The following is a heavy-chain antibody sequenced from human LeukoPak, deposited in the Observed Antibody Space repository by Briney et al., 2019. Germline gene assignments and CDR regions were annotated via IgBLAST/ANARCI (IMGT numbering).Heavy chain of an antibody. V-gene: IGHV4-30-4*01. Sequence: SETLSLTCTVSGGSISSGDYYWSWIRQPPGKGLEWIGYIYYSGSTYYNPSLKSRVTISVDTSKNQSSLKLSSVTAADTAVYYCARVYYDSPYFDYWGQGTLVTVSS. CDR2: IYYSGST. CDR3: ARVYYDSPYFDY. D-gene: IGHD3-22*01. J-gene: IGHJ4*02. CDR1: GGSISSGDYY.